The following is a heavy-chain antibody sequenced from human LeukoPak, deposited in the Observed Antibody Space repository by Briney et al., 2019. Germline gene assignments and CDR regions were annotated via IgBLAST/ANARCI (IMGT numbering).Heavy chain of an antibody. Sequence: PGGSLRLSCAASGFTFSSYAMTWVRQAPGKGLEWVSGISGSGGSTYYVDSVKGRFTISRDNSKNTLYLQMNSLRAEDTAVYYCARDIAVAGPFDYWGQGTLVTVSS. CDR3: ARDIAVAGPFDY. D-gene: IGHD6-19*01. J-gene: IGHJ4*02. CDR2: ISGSGGST. CDR1: GFTFSSYA. V-gene: IGHV3-23*01.